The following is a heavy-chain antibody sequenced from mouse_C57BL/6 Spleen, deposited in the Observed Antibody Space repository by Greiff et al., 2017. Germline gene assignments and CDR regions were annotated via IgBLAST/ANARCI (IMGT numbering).Heavy chain of an antibody. J-gene: IGHJ3*01. V-gene: IGHV14-4*01. CDR1: GFNIKDDY. D-gene: IGHD1-1*01. CDR3: TTKYYYGSSSAWFAY. CDR2: IDPENGDT. Sequence: VQLQQSGAELVRPGASVKLSCTASGFNIKDDYMNWVKQRPEQGLEWIGWIDPENGDTEYASKFQGKATITADTSSNTAYLQLSSLTSEDTAVYYCTTKYYYGSSSAWFAYWGQGTLVTVSA.